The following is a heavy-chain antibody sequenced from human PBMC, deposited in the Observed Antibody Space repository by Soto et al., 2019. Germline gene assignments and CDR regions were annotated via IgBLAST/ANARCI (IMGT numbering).Heavy chain of an antibody. Sequence: GQLLESGGGMVQPGGSLRLSCAASGFTFSSFAMNWVRLPPGRGLEWVAAVTSSASSTHYADSVKGRFTISRDNSKNTLYLQMNSLRADDTAVYYCAKGGAVLLDPFDVWG. J-gene: IGHJ3*01. V-gene: IGHV3-23*01. CDR1: GFTFSSFA. CDR3: AKGGAVLLDPFDV. CDR2: VTSSASST. D-gene: IGHD1-26*01.